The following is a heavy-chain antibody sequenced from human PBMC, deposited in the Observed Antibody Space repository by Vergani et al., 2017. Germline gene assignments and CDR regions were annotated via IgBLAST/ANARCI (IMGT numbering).Heavy chain of an antibody. CDR1: GFTFIMHA. J-gene: IGHJ3*02. CDR3: AKVGRSEVAGTVGAFDI. D-gene: IGHD6-19*01. V-gene: IGHV3-23*01. CDR2: LSSSDRRT. Sequence: EVQLLESGGDLVQPGGSLRLSCAASGFTFIMHAMSWVRQAPGKGLEWVSTLSSSDRRTHYADSVKGRFTISRDNSKNTLFLQMNSLRPEDTAVYYCAKVGRSEVAGTVGAFDIWGQGTMVTVSS.